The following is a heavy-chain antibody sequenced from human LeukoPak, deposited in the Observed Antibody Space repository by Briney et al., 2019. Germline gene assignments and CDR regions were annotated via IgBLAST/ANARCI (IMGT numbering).Heavy chain of an antibody. CDR2: ISYDGSNK. CDR3: ARAEGPMIVTGCYMDI. D-gene: IGHD3-22*01. Sequence: GRSLRLSCAASGFTFSSYAMHWVRQAPCKGLEWVAVISYDGSNKYYADSVKGRFTISRDNSKNTLYLQMNSLRAEDTAVYYCARAEGPMIVTGCYMDIWGQGTLVTVSS. V-gene: IGHV3-30-3*01. CDR1: GFTFSSYA. J-gene: IGHJ4*02.